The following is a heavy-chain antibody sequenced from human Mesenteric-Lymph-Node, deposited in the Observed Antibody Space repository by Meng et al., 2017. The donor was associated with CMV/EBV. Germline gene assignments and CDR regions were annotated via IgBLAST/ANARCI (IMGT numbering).Heavy chain of an antibody. CDR2: VNPNSGNT. Sequence: ASVKVSCKASGYTFTNYDINWVRQATGQGLEWMGWVNPNSGNTGYAQKFQGRVTITRSTSITTAYMELSSLRSEDTAVYYCARSITMVRGVQYYYYYYGMDVWGQGTTVTVSS. CDR3: ARSITMVRGVQYYYYYYGMDV. D-gene: IGHD3-10*01. CDR1: GYTFTNYD. V-gene: IGHV1-8*03. J-gene: IGHJ6*02.